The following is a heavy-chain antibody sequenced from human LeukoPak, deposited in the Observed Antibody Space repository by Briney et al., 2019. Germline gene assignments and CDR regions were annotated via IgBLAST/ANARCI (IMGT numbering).Heavy chain of an antibody. J-gene: IGHJ3*02. CDR1: GFTFSSYA. Sequence: GGSLRLSCAASGFTFSSYAMSWVRQAPGKGLEWVSAISGSGGSTYYADSAKGRFTISRDNSKNTLYLQMNSLRAEDTAVYYCAKVLYGDYDAFDIWGQGTMVTVSS. D-gene: IGHD4-17*01. CDR3: AKVLYGDYDAFDI. V-gene: IGHV3-23*01. CDR2: ISGSGGST.